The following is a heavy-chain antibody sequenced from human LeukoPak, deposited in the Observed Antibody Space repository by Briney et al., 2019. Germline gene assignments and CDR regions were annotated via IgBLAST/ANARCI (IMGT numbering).Heavy chain of an antibody. V-gene: IGHV1-58*02. CDR1: GFTFTSSS. D-gene: IGHD4-17*01. Sequence: ASLKVSCEASGFTFTSSSIQWLRQARGQRLEWIGWIAVGSGNTNCAQKFQERVTITRDMSTSTAYMELSSLKSEDTAVYYCAAGYYGDYRGFGAFDIWGQGTMVTVSS. CDR3: AAGYYGDYRGFGAFDI. CDR2: IAVGSGNT. J-gene: IGHJ3*02.